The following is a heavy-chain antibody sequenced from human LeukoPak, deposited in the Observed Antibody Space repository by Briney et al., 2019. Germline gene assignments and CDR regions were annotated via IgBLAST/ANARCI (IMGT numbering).Heavy chain of an antibody. J-gene: IGHJ3*02. Sequence: ASVKVSCKASGYTFTSYGISWVRQAPGQGLEWMGWISAHNGNTNYAQKLQGRVTMTTDTSTSTAYMELRSLRSDDTAVYYCAGTYCGGDCNDAFDIWGQGTMVTVSS. CDR3: AGTYCGGDCNDAFDI. CDR1: GYTFTSYG. CDR2: ISAHNGNT. D-gene: IGHD2-21*02. V-gene: IGHV1-18*01.